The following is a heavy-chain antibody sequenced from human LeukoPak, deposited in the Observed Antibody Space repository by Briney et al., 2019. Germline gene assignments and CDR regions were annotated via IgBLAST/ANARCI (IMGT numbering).Heavy chain of an antibody. D-gene: IGHD3-10*01. J-gene: IGHJ4*02. Sequence: SETLSLICRVSGASISTYYWSWIRQPVGKGLEWIGQIKTTGSTHYNSSLESRVTMSLDTSKKEFSLNLTSVTAEDTAVYYCAKVAMYYYGSETYFFFDDWGQGILVTVSS. V-gene: IGHV4-4*07. CDR2: IKTTGST. CDR3: AKVAMYYYGSETYFFFDD. CDR1: GASISTYY.